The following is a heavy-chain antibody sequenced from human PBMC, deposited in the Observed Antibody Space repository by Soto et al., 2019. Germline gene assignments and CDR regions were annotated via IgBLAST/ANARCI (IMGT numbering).Heavy chain of an antibody. V-gene: IGHV4-39*01. CDR1: GGSISSSNYY. D-gene: IGHD2-2*01. CDR3: AVYCTSTSCPSRAFDI. CDR2: IFYSGRA. Sequence: SETLSLTCTVSGGSISSSNYYWGWIRQPPGKELEWIGTIFYSGRAYYNLALKSRVAMSVDTSKNQFSLKLSPVTATDTAVYYCAVYCTSTSCPSRAFDIWGQGTMVTVSS. J-gene: IGHJ3*02.